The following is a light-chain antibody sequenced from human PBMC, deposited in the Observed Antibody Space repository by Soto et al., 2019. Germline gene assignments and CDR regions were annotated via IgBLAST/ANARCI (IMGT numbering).Light chain of an antibody. J-gene: IGKJ1*01. CDR2: DAS. CDR1: QSVSSN. CDR3: QQYDDWPET. Sequence: KVMTQSPAPLSVSPGERATLSCRASQSVSSNLAWYQQKPGQAPRLLIYDASTRATGIPARFSGSGSGTEFTLTISSLQSEDLAVYYCQQYDDWPETFGQGTKVEIK. V-gene: IGKV3-15*01.